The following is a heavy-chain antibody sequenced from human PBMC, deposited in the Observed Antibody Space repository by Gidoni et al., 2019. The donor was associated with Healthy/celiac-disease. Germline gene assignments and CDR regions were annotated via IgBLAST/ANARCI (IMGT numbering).Heavy chain of an antibody. CDR2: ISADTVNT. V-gene: IGHV1-18*04. J-gene: IGHJ5*02. Sequence: QVQLVQSEAEVKQPGASVKVSCKASGYTFTSYGISWVRQAPGQGLEWMGWISADTVNTTYAQQLHGRVTMTTDTSTSTAYMELRSLRSDDTAVYYCARDGGPGFDFWSGYPEDWFDPWGQGTLVTVSS. CDR1: GYTFTSYG. D-gene: IGHD3-3*01. CDR3: ARDGGPGFDFWSGYPEDWFDP.